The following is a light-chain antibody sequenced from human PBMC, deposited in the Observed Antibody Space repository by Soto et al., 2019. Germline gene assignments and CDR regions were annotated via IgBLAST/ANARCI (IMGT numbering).Light chain of an antibody. CDR1: QSISSY. CDR2: AAS. J-gene: IGKJ4*01. V-gene: IGKV1-39*01. CDR3: QQSYSTPPT. Sequence: DIQMTQSPSSLSASVGDRVTITCRASQSISSYLNWYQQKPGKAPKLLIYAASSLQSGVPSRFSGSGSGTDFTLTISSLQPEDSATYCCQQSYSTPPTFGGGTKVEIK.